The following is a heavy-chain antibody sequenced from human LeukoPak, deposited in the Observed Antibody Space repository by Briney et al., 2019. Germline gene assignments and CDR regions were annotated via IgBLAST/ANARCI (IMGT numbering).Heavy chain of an antibody. CDR3: ARGPRGYGDYGDYFDY. J-gene: IGHJ4*02. Sequence: GASVKVSCKASGGTFSSYAISWVRQAPGQGLEWMGGIIPIFGAATYAQKFQGRVTITTDESTSTAYMELSSLRSEDTAVYYCARGPRGYGDYGDYFDYWGQGTLVTVSS. D-gene: IGHD4-17*01. CDR2: IIPIFGAA. V-gene: IGHV1-69*05. CDR1: GGTFSSYA.